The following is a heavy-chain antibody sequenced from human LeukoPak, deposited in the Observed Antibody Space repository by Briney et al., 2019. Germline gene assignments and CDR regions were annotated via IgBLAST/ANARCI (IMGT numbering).Heavy chain of an antibody. Sequence: SQTLSLTCTVSGGSISSGSYYWSWIRQPAGKGLEWIGRIYTSGSTNYNPSLKSRVTISVDTSKNQFSLKLSSVTAADTAVYYCASSYYSVYYYYMDVWGKGTTVTVS. CDR3: ASSYYSVYYYYMDV. D-gene: IGHD3-10*01. J-gene: IGHJ6*03. CDR2: IYTSGST. CDR1: GGSISSGSYY. V-gene: IGHV4-61*02.